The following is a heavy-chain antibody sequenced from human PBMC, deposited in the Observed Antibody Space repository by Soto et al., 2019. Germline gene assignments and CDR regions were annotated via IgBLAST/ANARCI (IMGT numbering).Heavy chain of an antibody. CDR2: ISCSGGST. CDR3: AKDPRYDFWSGYNSNWFDP. Sequence: PRLSCAASGFTFSSYAMSWVRQAPGKGLEWVSAISCSGGSTYYADSVKGRFTISRDNSKNTLYLQMNSLRAEDTAVYYCAKDPRYDFWSGYNSNWFDPWGQGTLVTVSS. D-gene: IGHD3-3*01. J-gene: IGHJ5*02. V-gene: IGHV3-23*01. CDR1: GFTFSSYA.